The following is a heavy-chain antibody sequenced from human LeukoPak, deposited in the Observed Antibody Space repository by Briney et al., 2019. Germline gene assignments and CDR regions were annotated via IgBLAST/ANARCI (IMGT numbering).Heavy chain of an antibody. V-gene: IGHV3-9*03. D-gene: IGHD6-19*01. Sequence: PGGSLRLSCAASGFTFDDYAMHWVRQAPGKGLECVSGISWNSGSIGYADSVKGRFTISRDNAKNSLYLQMNSLRAEDMALYYCAKAYSSGWYGYFDYWGQGTLVTVSS. CDR2: ISWNSGSI. J-gene: IGHJ4*02. CDR3: AKAYSSGWYGYFDY. CDR1: GFTFDDYA.